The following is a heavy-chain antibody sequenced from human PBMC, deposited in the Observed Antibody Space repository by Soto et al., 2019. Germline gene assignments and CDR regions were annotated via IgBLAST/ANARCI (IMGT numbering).Heavy chain of an antibody. D-gene: IGHD3-22*01. V-gene: IGHV5-51*01. Sequence: SGYSFTSYWIGWVRQMPGKGLEWTGIIYPGDSDTRYSPSFQGQVTISADKSISTAYLQWSSLKASDTAMYYCARHSYYYDSSGYSPDNNWFDPWGQGTLVTVSS. CDR3: ARHSYYYDSSGYSPDNNWFDP. J-gene: IGHJ5*02. CDR1: GYSFTSYW. CDR2: IYPGDSDT.